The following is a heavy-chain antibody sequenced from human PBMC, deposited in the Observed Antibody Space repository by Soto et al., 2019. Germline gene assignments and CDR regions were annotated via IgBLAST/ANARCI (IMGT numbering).Heavy chain of an antibody. D-gene: IGHD2-2*01. Sequence: DVQLLESGGGLVQPGGSLRLSCAASGFTLRNYAMAWVRQAPGKGLEWVSTIGGGGDSTYYADSVQGRFTISRDNSKNTLYLQMNTLRAEDTAVYYCAKDRMGPRTDCRSTSCLVWCDPWCQGTLVTVSA. CDR3: AKDRMGPRTDCRSTSCLVWCDP. CDR2: IGGGGDST. V-gene: IGHV3-23*01. CDR1: GFTLRNYA. J-gene: IGHJ5*02.